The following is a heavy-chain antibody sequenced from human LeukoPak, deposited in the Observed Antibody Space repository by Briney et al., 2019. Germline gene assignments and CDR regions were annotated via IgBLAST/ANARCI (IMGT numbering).Heavy chain of an antibody. Sequence: ASVKVSCKASGYTFTSYDINWVRQAPGQGLEWMGIINPSGGSTSYAQKFQGRVTMTRDMSTSTVYMELSSLRSEDPAVYYCARDHTGVDAFDIWGQGTMVTVSS. CDR2: INPSGGST. V-gene: IGHV1-46*01. D-gene: IGHD4-23*01. J-gene: IGHJ3*02. CDR3: ARDHTGVDAFDI. CDR1: GYTFTSYD.